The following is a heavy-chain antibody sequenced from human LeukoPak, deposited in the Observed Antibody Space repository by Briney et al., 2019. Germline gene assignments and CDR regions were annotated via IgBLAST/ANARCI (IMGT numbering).Heavy chain of an antibody. CDR2: INSDGSIT. J-gene: IGHJ4*02. V-gene: IGHV3-74*01. CDR3: VRDLWNYYDSSGYYYEDY. CDR1: GFSFSSHW. D-gene: IGHD3-22*01. Sequence: GGSLRLSCAASGFSFSSHWMHWVSQAPGKGLVWVSRINSDGSITSNADSVKGRFTISRDNAKNTLFLQMNSLRAEDTAVYYCVRDLWNYYDSSGYYYEDYWGQGTLVTVSS.